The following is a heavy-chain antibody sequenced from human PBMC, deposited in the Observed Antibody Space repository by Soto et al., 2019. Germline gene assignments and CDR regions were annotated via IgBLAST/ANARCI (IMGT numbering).Heavy chain of an antibody. CDR1: GGSISSYY. D-gene: IGHD6-13*01. V-gene: IGHV4-59*08. Sequence: QVQLQESGPGLVKPSETLSLTCTVSGGSISSYYWSWIRQPPGKGLEWIGYIYNSGSTNYNPSLKSRVTISVDTSKNQFSLKLSSVTAADTAVYYCARRSTGYSSSWYRYWGQGTLVTVSS. J-gene: IGHJ4*02. CDR3: ARRSTGYSSSWYRY. CDR2: IYNSGST.